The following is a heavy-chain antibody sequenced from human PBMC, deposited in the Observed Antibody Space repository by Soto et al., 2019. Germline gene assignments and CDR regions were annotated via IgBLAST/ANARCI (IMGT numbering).Heavy chain of an antibody. CDR1: GFTFSSYS. CDR2: FTSSSSYI. CDR3: ARATVTTGRIGDFDM. J-gene: IGHJ3*02. D-gene: IGHD4-17*01. Sequence: EVQLVESGGGLVKPGGSLRLSCAASGFTFSSYSMNWVRQAPGKGLEWVTSFTSSSSYINYADSVKGRFTISRDNAKNSLYLQTNSLRAEDTAVYYCARATVTTGRIGDFDMWGQGTMVTVSS. V-gene: IGHV3-21*01.